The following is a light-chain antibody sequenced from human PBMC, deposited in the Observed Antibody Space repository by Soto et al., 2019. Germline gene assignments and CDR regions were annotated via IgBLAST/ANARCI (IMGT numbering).Light chain of an antibody. CDR3: SSYATSSSVV. CDR2: EVN. V-gene: IGLV2-14*01. J-gene: IGLJ2*01. CDR1: SSNIGGYNY. Sequence: SVLTQPASVSGSPGQSITISCTGTSSNIGGYNYVSWYQQHPGRAPKLLIYEVNNRPSGISNRFSGSKSGNTASLTISGLQAEDEAHYHCSSYATSSSVVFGGGTKVTVL.